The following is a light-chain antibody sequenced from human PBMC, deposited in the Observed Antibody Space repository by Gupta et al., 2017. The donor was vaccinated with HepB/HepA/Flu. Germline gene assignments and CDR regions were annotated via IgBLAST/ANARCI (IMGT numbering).Light chain of an antibody. J-gene: IGLJ3*02. CDR2: KES. CDR1: PFPDRY. Sequence: SSALTQPPSVSLSPDPTATTTCSGDPFPDRYAYCYQPKPGQAPVLIIFKESRRPAGITERFSGSSAGTIVTLTIRGGQQEEEAVYHCQSADSTNYWVFGGGTKLTVL. V-gene: IGLV3-25*02. CDR3: QSADSTNYWV.